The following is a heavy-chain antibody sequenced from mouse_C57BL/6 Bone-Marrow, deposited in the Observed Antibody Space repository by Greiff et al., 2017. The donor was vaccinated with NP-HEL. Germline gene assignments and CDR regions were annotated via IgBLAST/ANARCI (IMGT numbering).Heavy chain of an antibody. D-gene: IGHD2-5*01. V-gene: IGHV1-76*01. CDR3: ARWEDYYSNPYYAMDY. Sequence: QVQLQQSGAELVRPGASVKLSCKASGYTFTDYYINWVKQRPGQGLEWIARIYPGSGNTYYNEKFKGKATLTAEKSSSTAYMQLSSLTSEDSAVYFCARWEDYYSNPYYAMDYWGQGTSVTVSS. CDR1: GYTFTDYY. CDR2: IYPGSGNT. J-gene: IGHJ4*01.